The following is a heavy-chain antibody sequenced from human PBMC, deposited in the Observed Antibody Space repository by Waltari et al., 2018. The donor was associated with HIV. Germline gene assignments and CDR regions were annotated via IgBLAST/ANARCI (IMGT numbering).Heavy chain of an antibody. Sequence: QVRLQQWGPGLLKPSETLSLTCAVYGGSFSGYYWTWIRQPPGQGLEWIGEINHSGSTDYNASLRSRVTISVDTSKKQFSLNLTSVTAADTAVYYCARGDWLPTEWYFDLWGRGTPVTVSA. CDR1: GGSFSGYY. D-gene: IGHD3-9*01. CDR3: ARGDWLPTEWYFDL. V-gene: IGHV4-34*01. J-gene: IGHJ2*01. CDR2: INHSGST.